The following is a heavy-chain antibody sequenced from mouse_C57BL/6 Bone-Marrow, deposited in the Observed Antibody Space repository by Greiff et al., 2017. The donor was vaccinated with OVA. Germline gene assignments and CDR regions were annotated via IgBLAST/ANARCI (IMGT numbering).Heavy chain of an antibody. J-gene: IGHJ2*01. Sequence: QVQLKQSGPELVKPGASVKISCKASGYAFSSSWMNWVKQRPGKGLEWIGRIYPGDGDTNYNGKFKGKATLTVDKSSSTAYMQLSSLTSEDSAVYYCAMSPGYYPFDYWGQGTTLTVSS. CDR3: AMSPGYYPFDY. CDR2: IYPGDGDT. V-gene: IGHV1-82*01. CDR1: GYAFSSSW. D-gene: IGHD2-3*01.